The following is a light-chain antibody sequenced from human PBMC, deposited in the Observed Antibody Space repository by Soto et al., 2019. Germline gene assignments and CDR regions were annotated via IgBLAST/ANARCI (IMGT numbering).Light chain of an antibody. V-gene: IGKV3-20*01. Sequence: EIVLTQSPGTLSLSPGERATLSCRASQSVSSSYLAWYQQKPGQAPRLLIYGASSRATGIPDRFSGSGSRTDFTLTISRLEPEDFAVYYCQQYGSLPPYTFGQGTKLEIK. CDR2: GAS. CDR3: QQYGSLPPYT. J-gene: IGKJ2*01. CDR1: QSVSSSY.